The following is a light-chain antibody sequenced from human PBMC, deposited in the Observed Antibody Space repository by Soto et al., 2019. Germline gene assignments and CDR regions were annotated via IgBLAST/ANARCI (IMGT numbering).Light chain of an antibody. Sequence: EIVLTQSPGTLSLSPGERATLSCRASQSVSSSYLAWYQQKPGQAPRLLIYNASRRATGIPGRFSGSGSGTDFTLTISRLEPEDFAVYYCQQYGSSRTFGQGTRVEIK. J-gene: IGKJ1*01. V-gene: IGKV3-20*01. CDR3: QQYGSSRT. CDR1: QSVSSSY. CDR2: NAS.